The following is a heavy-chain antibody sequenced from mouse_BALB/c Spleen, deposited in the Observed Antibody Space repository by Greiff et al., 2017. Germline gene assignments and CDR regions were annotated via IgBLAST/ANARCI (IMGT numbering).Heavy chain of an antibody. CDR2: INPSTGYT. J-gene: IGHJ4*01. CDR3: ARLYGNYWMDY. CDR1: GYTFTSYW. V-gene: IGHV1-7*01. D-gene: IGHD2-1*01. Sequence: QVQLKQSGAELAKPGASVKMSCKASGYTFTSYWMHWVKQRPGQGLEWIGYINPSTGYTEYNQKFKDKATLTADKSSSTAYMQLSSLTSEDSAVYYCARLYGNYWMDYWGQGTSVTVSS.